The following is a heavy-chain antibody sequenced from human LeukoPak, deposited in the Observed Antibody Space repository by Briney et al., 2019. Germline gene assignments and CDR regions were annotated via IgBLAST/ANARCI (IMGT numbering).Heavy chain of an antibody. V-gene: IGHV3-23*01. Sequence: GGSLRLSCAASGFTFSSYAMSWVRQAPGKGLEWVSAISGSGGDTYYADSVKGRFTISRDNSKNTLYLQMNSLRAEDTAVYYCAKFKTVGRYSSGWYYFDYWGQGTLVTVSS. CDR1: GFTFSSYA. J-gene: IGHJ4*02. CDR2: ISGSGGDT. CDR3: AKFKTVGRYSSGWYYFDY. D-gene: IGHD6-19*01.